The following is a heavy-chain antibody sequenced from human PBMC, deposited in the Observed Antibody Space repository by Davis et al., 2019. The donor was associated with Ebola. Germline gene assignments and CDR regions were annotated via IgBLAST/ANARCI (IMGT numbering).Heavy chain of an antibody. Sequence: SETLSLTCTVSGASLNSYYWSWIRQPPGKGLEWIGYIGYSGTTNYNPSLRSRVTISVDTSKNQFSLKLSSVTAADTAVYYCASLHIVVVTVWGKGTTVTVSS. CDR1: GASLNSYY. D-gene: IGHD2-21*02. CDR3: ASLHIVVVTV. CDR2: IGYSGTT. J-gene: IGHJ6*04. V-gene: IGHV4-59*08.